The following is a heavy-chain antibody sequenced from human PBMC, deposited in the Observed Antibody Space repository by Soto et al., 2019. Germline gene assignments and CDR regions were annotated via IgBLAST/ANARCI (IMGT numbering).Heavy chain of an antibody. Sequence: GGSLRLSCAASGFTFSSYAMHWVRQAPGKGLEWVAVISYDGSNKYYADSVKGRFTISRDNSKNTLYLQMNSLRAEDTAVYYGARDRSTGYSSSSGAFDIWGQGTMVTVSS. J-gene: IGHJ3*02. CDR2: ISYDGSNK. CDR1: GFTFSSYA. CDR3: ARDRSTGYSSSSGAFDI. V-gene: IGHV3-30*04. D-gene: IGHD6-6*01.